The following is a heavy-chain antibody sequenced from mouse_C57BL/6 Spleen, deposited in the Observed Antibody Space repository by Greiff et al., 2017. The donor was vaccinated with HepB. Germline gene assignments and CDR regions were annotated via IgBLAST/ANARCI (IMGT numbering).Heavy chain of an antibody. Sequence: EVMLVESGGGLVKPGGSLKLSCAASGFTFSSYAMSWVRQTPEKRLEWVATISDGGSYTYYPDNVKGRFTISRDNAKNNLYLQMSHLKSEDTAMYYCARDWSNYWYFDVWGTGTTVTVSS. J-gene: IGHJ1*03. D-gene: IGHD2-5*01. CDR3: ARDWSNYWYFDV. CDR2: ISDGGSYT. V-gene: IGHV5-4*01. CDR1: GFTFSSYA.